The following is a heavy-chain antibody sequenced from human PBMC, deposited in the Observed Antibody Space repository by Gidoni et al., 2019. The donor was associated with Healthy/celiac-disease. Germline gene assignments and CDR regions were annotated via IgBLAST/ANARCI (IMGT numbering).Heavy chain of an antibody. CDR3: ARDQGVAAATGWFDP. D-gene: IGHD2-15*01. CDR1: GGPISSSSYY. CDR2: IYYSGST. J-gene: IGHJ5*02. V-gene: IGHV4-39*07. Sequence: QLQLQESGPGLVKPSETLSLTCTVSGGPISSSSYYWGWIRQPPGKGLEWIGSIYYSGSTYYNPSLKSRVTISVDTSKNQFSLKLSSVTAADTAVYYCARDQGVAAATGWFDPWGQGTLVTVSS.